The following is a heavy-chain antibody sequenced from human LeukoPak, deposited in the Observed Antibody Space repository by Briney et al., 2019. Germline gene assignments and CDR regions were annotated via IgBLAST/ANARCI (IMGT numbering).Heavy chain of an antibody. V-gene: IGHV3-30-3*01. Sequence: PGGSLRLSCAASGFTFSSYAMHWVRQAPGKGLEWVAVISYDGSNKYYADSVKGRFTISRDNSKNTLYLQMNSLRAEDTAVYYCARDGRRRHFDWLFYWGQGTLVTVSS. CDR2: ISYDGSNK. J-gene: IGHJ4*02. D-gene: IGHD3-9*01. CDR1: GFTFSSYA. CDR3: ARDGRRRHFDWLFY.